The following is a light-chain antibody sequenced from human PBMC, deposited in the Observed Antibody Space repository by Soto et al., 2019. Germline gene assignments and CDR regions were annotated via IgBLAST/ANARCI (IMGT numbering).Light chain of an antibody. J-gene: IGKJ2*01. CDR2: GSS. CDR1: QSVGSN. V-gene: IGKV3D-15*01. Sequence: DIVITQSPGTLSVSPGERATLSCRASQSVGSNLAWYQQKPGQAPRFLIYGSSTRATGVPDRFSGSGSGTDFTLTISSLEPEDFAVYYCQHRTSRYTFGQGTKVDIK. CDR3: QHRTSRYT.